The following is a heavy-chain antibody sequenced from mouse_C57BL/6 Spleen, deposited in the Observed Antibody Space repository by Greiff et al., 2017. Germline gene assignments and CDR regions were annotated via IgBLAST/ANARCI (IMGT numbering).Heavy chain of an antibody. D-gene: IGHD1-1*01. J-gene: IGHJ4*01. CDR2: IDPSDSET. CDR1: GYTFTSYW. Sequence: QVQLQQPGAELVRPGSSVKLSCKASGYTFTSYWMHWVKQRPIQGLEWIGNIDPSDSETHYNQKFKDKATLTVAKSSSTAYMQLSSLTSEDSAVYYCARGAVVATCHYYAMDYRGQGASVTVSS. CDR3: ARGAVVATCHYYAMDY. V-gene: IGHV1-52*01.